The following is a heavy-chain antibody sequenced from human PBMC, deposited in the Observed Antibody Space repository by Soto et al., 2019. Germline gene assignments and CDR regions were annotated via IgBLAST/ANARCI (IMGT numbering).Heavy chain of an antibody. J-gene: IGHJ4*02. CDR3: ARDGYSYGPGHFDY. D-gene: IGHD5-18*01. V-gene: IGHV1-69*13. CDR1: GGTFSSYA. Sequence: GASVKVSCKASGGTFSSYAISWVRQAPGQGLEWMGGIIPIFGTANYAQKFQGRVTITADESTSTAYMELSSLRSEDTAVYYCARDGYSYGPGHFDYWRQRTLVTVPS. CDR2: IIPIFGTA.